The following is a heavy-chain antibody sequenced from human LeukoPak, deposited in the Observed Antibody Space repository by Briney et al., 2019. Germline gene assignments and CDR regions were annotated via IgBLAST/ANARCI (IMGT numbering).Heavy chain of an antibody. V-gene: IGHV3-23*01. CDR1: GFTFSSYA. D-gene: IGHD1-1*01. Sequence: GGSLRLSCAASGFTFSSYAMSWVRQAPGKGLKWVSTISGSGGSTYYADSVEGRFTISRDNSKNTLYLQMNSLRAEDTAIYYCAKDTGTTDRFFSFDYWGQGTLVTVSS. CDR3: AKDTGTTDRFFSFDY. CDR2: ISGSGGST. J-gene: IGHJ4*02.